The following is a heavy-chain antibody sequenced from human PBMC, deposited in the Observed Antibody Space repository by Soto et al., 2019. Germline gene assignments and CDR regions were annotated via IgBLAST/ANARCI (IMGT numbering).Heavy chain of an antibody. Sequence: GASVKVSCKASGYTFSSYGISWARQAPGQGLEWMAWISVYNGNTKYAQKAQGRVIMTTDTSTSTAYMELRSLRSDDTAMYYCARDAAVLPAVPALNYYYGMDVWGQGTTVTV. V-gene: IGHV1-18*01. CDR3: ARDAAVLPAVPALNYYYGMDV. CDR1: GYTFSSYG. CDR2: ISVYNGNT. D-gene: IGHD2-2*01. J-gene: IGHJ6*02.